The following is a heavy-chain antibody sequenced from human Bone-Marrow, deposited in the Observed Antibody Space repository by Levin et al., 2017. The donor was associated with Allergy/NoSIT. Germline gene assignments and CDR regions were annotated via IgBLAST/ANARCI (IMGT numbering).Heavy chain of an antibody. CDR1: GFSLTNSGVG. Sequence: GSGPTLVKPTQTLTLTCNFSGFSLTNSGVGVGWIRQPPGQALEWLSLIFRDDDKRYSPSLKNRLTITKDTSKNQVVLRMTNMHPVDTATYYCTTTQYYGAIDFWGQGTLVTVSS. CDR2: IFRDDDK. J-gene: IGHJ4*02. CDR3: TTTQYYGAIDF. D-gene: IGHD2/OR15-2a*01. V-gene: IGHV2-5*02.